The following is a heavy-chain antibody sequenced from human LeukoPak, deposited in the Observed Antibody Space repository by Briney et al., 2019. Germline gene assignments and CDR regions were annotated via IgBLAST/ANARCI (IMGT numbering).Heavy chain of an antibody. Sequence: PSETLSLTCAVYGGSFSGYYWTWIRQPPGKGLEWIGEINHGGSTTYKPSLKSRVTISVDTSKNHFSLRLTSVTTADTTVYYCARGPCSTSCHRSWYFDYWGQGTLVTVSS. V-gene: IGHV4-34*01. D-gene: IGHD2-2*01. CDR2: INHGGST. CDR1: GGSFSGYY. J-gene: IGHJ4*02. CDR3: ARGPCSTSCHRSWYFDY.